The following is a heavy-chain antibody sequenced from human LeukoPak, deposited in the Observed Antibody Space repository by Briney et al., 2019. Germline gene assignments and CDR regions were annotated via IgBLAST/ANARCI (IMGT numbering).Heavy chain of an antibody. D-gene: IGHD2-15*01. J-gene: IGHJ6*03. CDR3: AREGVGYCSGGSCYYYYYYMDV. CDR1: GFLFNSYG. V-gene: IGHV3-23*01. CDR2: ITGSTRTT. Sequence: GGSLRLSCAASGFLFNSYGMSWVRQAPGQGLEWVSSITGSTRTTYYTDSVKGRFIISRDNSKNTLYLQMNSLRAEDTALYYCAREGVGYCSGGSCYYYYYYMDVWGKGTTVTVSS.